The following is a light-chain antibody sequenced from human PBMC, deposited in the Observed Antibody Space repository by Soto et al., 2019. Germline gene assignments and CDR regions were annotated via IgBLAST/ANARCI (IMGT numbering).Light chain of an antibody. CDR3: QQYNSPPWT. CDR2: KAS. CDR1: QSISSW. J-gene: IGKJ1*01. V-gene: IGKV1-5*03. Sequence: DIQMTQSPSTLSASVGDRVTITCRASQSISSWLAWYQQKPGKAPKLLIYKASSLESGVPSRFSGSGSGKEFTLTISSLQPDDFATYYCQQYNSPPWTFGQGTKVEIK.